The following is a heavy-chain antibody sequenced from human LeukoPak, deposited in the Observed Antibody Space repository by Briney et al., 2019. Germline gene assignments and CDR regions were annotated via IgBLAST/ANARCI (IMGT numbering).Heavy chain of an antibody. Sequence: PSETLSLNCSVSGASITTFNSHWAWIRQSPGKGLEWMGSIHHLGTAFYNPSLKSRVTISVDTSKKQFSLKLTSVAAADTAVYYCARHLEDCSGSSCYDFDSRGQGTLVTVSS. J-gene: IGHJ4*02. CDR1: GASITTFNSH. V-gene: IGHV4-39*01. CDR2: IHHLGTA. D-gene: IGHD2-2*01. CDR3: ARHLEDCSGSSCYDFDS.